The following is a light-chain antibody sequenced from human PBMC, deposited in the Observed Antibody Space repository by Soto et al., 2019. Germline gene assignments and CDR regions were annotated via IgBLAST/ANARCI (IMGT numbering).Light chain of an antibody. CDR2: DSS. V-gene: IGKV3-15*01. CDR1: QSVGRD. J-gene: IGKJ1*01. Sequence: EIVMTQSPATLSLSPGERATLSCRASQSVGRDLAWYQQKLGQAPRLLIYDSSTRATAIPARFSGSGSGTEFTLTISSLQSEDFAVYYCQQSNDWPWTFGQGTKVEI. CDR3: QQSNDWPWT.